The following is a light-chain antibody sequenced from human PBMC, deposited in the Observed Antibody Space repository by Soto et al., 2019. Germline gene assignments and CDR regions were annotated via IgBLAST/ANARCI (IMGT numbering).Light chain of an antibody. J-gene: IGKJ5*01. CDR1: QSISSY. CDR2: AAS. Sequence: DIQMTQSPSSLSASVGDRVTITCRASQSISSYLNWYQQKPGKAPKLLIYAASSLQSGVPSRFSGSGSGTEFTLSISSLQPDDFGTYYCQQYDEHSITFGQGTRLEI. CDR3: QQYDEHSIT. V-gene: IGKV1-39*01.